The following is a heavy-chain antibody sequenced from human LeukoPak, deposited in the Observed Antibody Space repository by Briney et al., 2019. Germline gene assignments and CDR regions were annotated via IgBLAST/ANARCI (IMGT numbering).Heavy chain of an antibody. CDR1: GYSISSGYY. V-gene: IGHV4-38-2*02. CDR3: ARDDGGYDDPLYYYYYYMDV. J-gene: IGHJ6*03. CDR2: IYHSGST. Sequence: SETLSLTCTVSGYSISSGYYWGWIRQPPGKGLEWIGSIYHSGSTYYNPSLKSRVTISVDTSKNQFSLKLSSVTAADTAVYYCARDDGGYDDPLYYYYYYMDVWGKGTTVTVSS. D-gene: IGHD5-12*01.